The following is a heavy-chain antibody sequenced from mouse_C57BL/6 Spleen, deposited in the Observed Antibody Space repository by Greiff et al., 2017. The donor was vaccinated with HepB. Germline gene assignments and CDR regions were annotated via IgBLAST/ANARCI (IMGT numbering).Heavy chain of an antibody. CDR3: ARSGSNYHYAMDY. Sequence: VQLQQSGPELVKPGASVKISCKASGYAFSSSWMNWVKQRPGKGLEWIGRIYPGDGDTNYNGKFKGKATLTADKSSSTAYMQLSSLTSEDSAVYFGARSGSNYHYAMDYWGQGTSVTVSS. D-gene: IGHD2-5*01. CDR2: IYPGDGDT. CDR1: GYAFSSSW. J-gene: IGHJ4*01. V-gene: IGHV1-82*01.